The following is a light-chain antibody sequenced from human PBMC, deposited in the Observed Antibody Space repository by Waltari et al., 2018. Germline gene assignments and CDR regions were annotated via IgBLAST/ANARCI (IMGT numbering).Light chain of an antibody. V-gene: IGKV1-39*01. J-gene: IGKJ2*03. Sequence: DIQMTQSPSSQSASVGDRVIITCRASQSISSYLNWYQQKPGKAPKLLIYAASSLQSGVPSRFSGSGSGTDFNLTISSLQPEDFAIYSCQECYSTSFSFGPGTKLEIK. CDR2: AAS. CDR3: QECYSTSFS. CDR1: QSISSY.